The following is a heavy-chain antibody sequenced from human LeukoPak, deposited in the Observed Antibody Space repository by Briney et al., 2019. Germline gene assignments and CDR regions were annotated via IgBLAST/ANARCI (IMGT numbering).Heavy chain of an antibody. Sequence: GGSLRLSCAASGFTFSSYAMHWVRQAPGKGLEWVSAVSVSGTSTYYADSVKGRFTISRDNAKNSLYLQMNSLRAEDTAVYYCARDRDPGYNDSSGYRRVNAFDIWGQGTMVTVSS. J-gene: IGHJ3*02. CDR1: GFTFSSYA. CDR3: ARDRDPGYNDSSGYRRVNAFDI. CDR2: VSVSGTST. V-gene: IGHV3-21*01. D-gene: IGHD3-22*01.